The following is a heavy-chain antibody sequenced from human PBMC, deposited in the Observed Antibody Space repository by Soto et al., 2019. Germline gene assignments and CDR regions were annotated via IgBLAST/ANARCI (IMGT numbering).Heavy chain of an antibody. V-gene: IGHV1-8*01. CDR2: MNPNSGNT. CDR1: GYTFTSYD. D-gene: IGHD2-21*01. J-gene: IGHJ6*03. Sequence: QVQLVQSGAEVKKPGASVKVSCKASGYTFTSYDINWVRQATGQGLEWMGWMNPNSGNTGYAQKFQGRVTMTRNTSISTAYMELSSLRSEDTAVYYCARGVAYCGGDCDSGGYYYYYYMDVWVKGTTVTVSS. CDR3: ARGVAYCGGDCDSGGYYYYYYMDV.